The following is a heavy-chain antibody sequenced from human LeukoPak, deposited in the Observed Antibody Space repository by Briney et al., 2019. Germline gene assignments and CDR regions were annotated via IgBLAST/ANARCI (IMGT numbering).Heavy chain of an antibody. D-gene: IGHD2-21*01. Sequence: SETLSLTCGVSGYSISSGDYWGWIRQPPGKGLEWIGSIYHTGSTHHNPPLESRVTTSVDTSKNHFSLKLSSVTAADTAVYYCARDCGGRFDYWGQGILVTVSS. V-gene: IGHV4-38-2*02. J-gene: IGHJ4*02. CDR3: ARDCGGRFDY. CDR1: GYSISSGDY. CDR2: IYHTGST.